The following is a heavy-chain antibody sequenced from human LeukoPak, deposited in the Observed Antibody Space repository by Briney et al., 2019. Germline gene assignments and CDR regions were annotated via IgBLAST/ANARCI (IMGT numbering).Heavy chain of an antibody. CDR3: ARDPLYYDVLTGYSRPNPFDY. D-gene: IGHD3-9*01. Sequence: ASVKVSCKASGYTFTSYGISWVRQAPGQGLEWMGWISAYNGNTNYAQKLQGRVTMTTDTSTSTAYMELRSLRSDDTAVYYCARDPLYYDVLTGYSRPNPFDYWGQGTLVTVSS. CDR2: ISAYNGNT. J-gene: IGHJ4*02. CDR1: GYTFTSYG. V-gene: IGHV1-18*01.